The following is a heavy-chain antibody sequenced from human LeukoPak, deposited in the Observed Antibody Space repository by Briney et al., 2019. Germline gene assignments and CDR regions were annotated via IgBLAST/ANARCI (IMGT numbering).Heavy chain of an antibody. CDR1: GYTLTELS. J-gene: IGHJ4*02. V-gene: IGHV1-24*01. CDR3: AAASSQLISYSGYAPFDY. D-gene: IGHD5-12*01. Sequence: ASVKVSCKVSGYTLTELSMHWVRQAPGKGLEWMGGFDPEGGETIYAQKFQGRVTMTEDTSTDTAYMELSSLRSEDTAVYYCAAASSQLISYSGYAPFDYWGQGTLVTVSS. CDR2: FDPEGGET.